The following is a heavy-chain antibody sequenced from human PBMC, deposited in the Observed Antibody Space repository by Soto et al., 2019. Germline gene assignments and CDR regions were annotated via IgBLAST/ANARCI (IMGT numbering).Heavy chain of an antibody. D-gene: IGHD3-16*01. Sequence: SETLSLTCSDFGGSVSSGGYYWSWIRQPPGGGLEWIGYIYYRGSTYDNPSHRDRITISEDASKNQSSLRLSSVTTAVRAIYYCTRDQGWGAGYFELGGRGTAATVSS. CDR2: IYYRGST. CDR1: GGSVSSGGYY. CDR3: TRDQGWGAGYFEL. J-gene: IGHJ2*01. V-gene: IGHV4-61*08.